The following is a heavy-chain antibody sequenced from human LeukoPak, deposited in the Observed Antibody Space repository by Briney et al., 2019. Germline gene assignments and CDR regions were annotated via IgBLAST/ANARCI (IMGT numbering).Heavy chain of an antibody. CDR3: ASLSTVTTSSYFFGY. D-gene: IGHD4-17*01. Sequence: PSETLSLTCTVSGGSISSSSYYWGWIRQPPGKGLEWIGSIYYSGSTYYNPSLKSRVTISVDTSKNQFSLKLTSVTAADTAVYYCASLSTVTTSSYFFGYWGQGTLVTVSS. CDR1: GGSISSSSYY. CDR2: IYYSGST. V-gene: IGHV4-39*01. J-gene: IGHJ4*02.